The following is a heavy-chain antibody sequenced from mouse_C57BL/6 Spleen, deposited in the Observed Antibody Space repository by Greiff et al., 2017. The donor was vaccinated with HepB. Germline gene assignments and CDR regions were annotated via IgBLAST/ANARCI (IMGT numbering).Heavy chain of an antibody. D-gene: IGHD1-1*01. J-gene: IGHJ2*01. V-gene: IGHV5-17*01. CDR1: GFTFSDYG. Sequence: EVHLVESGGGLVKPGGSLKLSCAASGFTFSDYGMHWVRQAPEKGLEWVAYISSGSSTIYYADTVKGRFTISRDNAKNTLFLQMTSLRSEDTAMYYCAREGITTVVDYWGQGTTLTVSS. CDR3: AREGITTVVDY. CDR2: ISSGSSTI.